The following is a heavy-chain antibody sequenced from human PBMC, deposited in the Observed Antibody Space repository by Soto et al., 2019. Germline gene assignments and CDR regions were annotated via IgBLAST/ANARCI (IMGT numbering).Heavy chain of an antibody. J-gene: IGHJ5*02. V-gene: IGHV5-10-1*01. Sequence: GESLKISCKGSGYSFTSYWISWVRQMPGKGLEWMGRIDPSDSYTNYSPSFQGHVTISADKSISTAYLQWSSLKASDTAMYYCATHRIPSGSYYNWLDPWGQGTLVTVYS. CDR3: ATHRIPSGSYYNWLDP. CDR1: GYSFTSYW. D-gene: IGHD1-26*01. CDR2: IDPSDSYT.